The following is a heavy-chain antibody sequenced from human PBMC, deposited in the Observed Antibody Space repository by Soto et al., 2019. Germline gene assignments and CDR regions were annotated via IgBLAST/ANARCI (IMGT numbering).Heavy chain of an antibody. CDR2: IDPSDSYT. D-gene: IGHD6-19*01. CDR1: GYSFTSYW. V-gene: IGHV5-10-1*01. CDR3: ALTVAGNHAFDI. J-gene: IGHJ3*02. Sequence: PGESLKISCKGSGYSFTSYWISWVRQMPGKGLEWMGRIDPSDSYTNYSPSFQGHVTISADKSISTAYLQWSSLKASDTAVYYCALTVAGNHAFDIWGQGTMVTVSS.